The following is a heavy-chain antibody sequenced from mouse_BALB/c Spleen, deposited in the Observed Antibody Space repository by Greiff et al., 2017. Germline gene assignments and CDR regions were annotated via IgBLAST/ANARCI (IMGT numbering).Heavy chain of an antibody. CDR1: GYTFTDYW. CDR2: IDTSDSYT. V-gene: IGHV1-69*01. J-gene: IGHJ1*01. CDR3: ALITTVEGYFDV. D-gene: IGHD1-1*01. Sequence: VQLQQPGAELVLPGASVKMSCKASGYTFTDYWMHWVKQRPGQGLEWIGAIDTSDSYTSYNQKFKGKATLTVDESSSTAYMQLSSLTSEDSAVYYCALITTVEGYFDVWGAGTTVTVSS.